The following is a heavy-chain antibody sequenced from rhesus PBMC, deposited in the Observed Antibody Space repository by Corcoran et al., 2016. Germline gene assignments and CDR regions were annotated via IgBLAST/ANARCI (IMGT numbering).Heavy chain of an antibody. CDR1: GGPISRHY. J-gene: IGHJ4*01. CDR2: IYGSGGST. V-gene: IGHV4-160*01. Sequence: QVQLQESGPGLVKPSETLSLTCAVPGGPISRHYWTWIRQAPGTGLEWVGRIYGSGGSTDYNPSLKSRVTISTDTSKNQFSLKLSSVTAADTAVYYCARESYYGSGYYTDWGQGVLVTVSS. D-gene: IGHD3-28*01. CDR3: ARESYYGSGYYTD.